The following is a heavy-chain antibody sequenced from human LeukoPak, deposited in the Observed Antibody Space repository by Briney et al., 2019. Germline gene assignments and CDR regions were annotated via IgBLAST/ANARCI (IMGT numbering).Heavy chain of an antibody. CDR2: ISSSSSYI. CDR1: GFTFSNYS. J-gene: IGHJ4*02. CDR3: AKASPYYDFWSGYSYYFDY. Sequence: GGSLRLSCAASGFTFSNYSMAWVRQAPGKGLEWVSFISSSSSYIYYADSVKGRFTISRDNAKNSLYLQMNSLRAEDTAVYYCAKASPYYDFWSGYSYYFDYWGQGTLVTVSS. V-gene: IGHV3-21*04. D-gene: IGHD3-3*01.